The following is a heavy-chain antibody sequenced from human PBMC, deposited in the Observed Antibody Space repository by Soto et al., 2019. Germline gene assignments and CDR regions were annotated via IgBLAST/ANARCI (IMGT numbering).Heavy chain of an antibody. CDR1: GGSITSSSHY. CDR3: MPEPVEAGGSTRHKFDY. V-gene: IGHV4-39*01. Sequence: QLQLQESGPRLVKPSETLSLTCTVSGGSITSSSHYWGWIRQPPGKGLEWIGDINYSGITYYNPSLKSRVSISLETAKNQFPLRLPSMGAAATAMYYCMPEPVEAGGSTRHKFDYWGQGTLVTVSS. CDR2: INYSGIT. D-gene: IGHD6-13*01. J-gene: IGHJ4*02.